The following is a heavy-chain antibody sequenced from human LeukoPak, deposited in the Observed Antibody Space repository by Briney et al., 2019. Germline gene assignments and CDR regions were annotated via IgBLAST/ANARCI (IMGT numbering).Heavy chain of an antibody. CDR1: GGTFSSYA. J-gene: IGHJ5*02. V-gene: IGHV1-69*06. Sequence: GASVKVSCKASGGTFSSYAISWVRQAPGQGLEWMGGIIPIFGTANYAQKFQGRVTITADKSTSTAYMELSSLRSEDTAVYYCARGHPGLQFDPWGQGTLFTVSS. D-gene: IGHD1-14*01. CDR3: ARGHPGLQFDP. CDR2: IIPIFGTA.